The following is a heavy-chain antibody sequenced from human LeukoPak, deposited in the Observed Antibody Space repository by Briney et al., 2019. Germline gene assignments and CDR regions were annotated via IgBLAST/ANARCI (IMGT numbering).Heavy chain of an antibody. J-gene: IGHJ4*02. CDR1: GYTFTGYY. D-gene: IGHD6-13*01. Sequence: ASVKVSCKASGYTFTGYYMHWVRQAPGQGLEWMGWINPNSGGTNYAQKFQGRVTMTRDTSISTAYLHWSGLKASDTAIYYCARFALTSSLDYWGQGTLVTVSS. CDR2: INPNSGGT. V-gene: IGHV1-2*02. CDR3: ARFALTSSLDY.